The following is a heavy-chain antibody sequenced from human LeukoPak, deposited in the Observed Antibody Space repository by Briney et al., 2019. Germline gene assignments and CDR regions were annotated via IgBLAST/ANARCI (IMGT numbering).Heavy chain of an antibody. Sequence: GGSLRLSCAASGFTFSSYATHWVRQGPGRGLEYVASITSNGGSTYYANSVKGRFTISRDNSKNTLYLQMDSLRAEDMALYYCARGRSASCYDGFDIWGQGTMVTVSS. V-gene: IGHV3-64*01. D-gene: IGHD2-2*01. J-gene: IGHJ3*02. CDR1: GFTFSSYA. CDR2: ITSNGGST. CDR3: ARGRSASCYDGFDI.